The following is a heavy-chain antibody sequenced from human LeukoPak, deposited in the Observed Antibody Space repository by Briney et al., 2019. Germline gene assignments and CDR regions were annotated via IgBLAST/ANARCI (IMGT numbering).Heavy chain of an antibody. V-gene: IGHV3-7*01. CDR1: GFTFSSYE. Sequence: QAGGSLRLSCAASGFTFSSYEMNWVRQAPGKGLEWVANIKQDGSEKYYVDSVKGRFTISRDNAKNSLYLQMNSLRAEDTAVYYCARAGIAARPVWFDPWGQGTLVTVSS. CDR2: IKQDGSEK. CDR3: ARAGIAARPVWFDP. J-gene: IGHJ5*02. D-gene: IGHD6-6*01.